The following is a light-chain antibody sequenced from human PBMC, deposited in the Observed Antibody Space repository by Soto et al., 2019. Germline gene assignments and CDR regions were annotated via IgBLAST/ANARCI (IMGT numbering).Light chain of an antibody. Sequence: DIQMTQSPSTLSASVGDRVTNACRASQSISSYLAWYQQKPGKAPNLLIYKASNLASGVPSRFTGGGSGTDFTLTIISLHPDDSATHFCQQYNSYSYTFGQGTKLEIK. J-gene: IGKJ2*01. CDR3: QQYNSYSYT. CDR2: KAS. V-gene: IGKV1-5*03. CDR1: QSISSY.